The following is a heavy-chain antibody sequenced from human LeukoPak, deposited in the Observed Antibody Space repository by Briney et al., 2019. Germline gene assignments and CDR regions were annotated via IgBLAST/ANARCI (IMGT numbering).Heavy chain of an antibody. CDR2: ISRDGDAK. J-gene: IGHJ3*01. CDR3: AKEDVLVRTITIPVFEV. V-gene: IGHV3-30*18. CDR1: GFTFSTYG. Sequence: GGSLRLSCAASGFTFSTYGMHWVRQAPGKGLEWVAVISRDGDAKFYADSVQGRFTISRDNSKNTLYLQMNSLRVEGTAVYYCAKEDVLVRTITIPVFEVWGQGTMVTVSS. D-gene: IGHD5-12*01.